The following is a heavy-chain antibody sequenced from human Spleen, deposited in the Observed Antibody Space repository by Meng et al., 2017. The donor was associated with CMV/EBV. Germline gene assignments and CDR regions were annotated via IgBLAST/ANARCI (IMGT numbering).Heavy chain of an antibody. CDR3: ARDGGSCNGGSCPRAEWLDP. D-gene: IGHD2-15*01. V-gene: IGHV1-69*04. Sequence: SYTNTRVRQAPGKGLEWMGRIIPTLGIANYTQKLQGRVTITADRSTRTAYMELRSLRSEDTAVYYCARDGGSCNGGSCPRAEWLDPWGLGTLVTVSS. J-gene: IGHJ5*02. CDR2: IIPTLGIA. CDR1: SYT.